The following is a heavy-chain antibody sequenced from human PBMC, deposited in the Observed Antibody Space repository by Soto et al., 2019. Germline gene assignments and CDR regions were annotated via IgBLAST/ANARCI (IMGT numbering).Heavy chain of an antibody. CDR3: ARPSRPIYYDILTGYYNVGAFDI. Sequence: PGGSLRLSCAASGFTVSSNYMSWVRQAPGKGLEWVSVIYSGGSTYYADSVKGRFTISRDNSKNTLYLQMNSLRAEDTAVYYCARPSRPIYYDILTGYYNVGAFDIWGQGTMVTVSS. CDR2: IYSGGST. CDR1: GFTVSSNY. D-gene: IGHD3-9*01. J-gene: IGHJ3*02. V-gene: IGHV3-66*04.